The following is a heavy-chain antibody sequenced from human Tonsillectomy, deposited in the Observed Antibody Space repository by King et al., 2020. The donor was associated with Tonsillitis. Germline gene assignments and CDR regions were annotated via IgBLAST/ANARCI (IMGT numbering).Heavy chain of an antibody. CDR1: GGSVSSGSYY. V-gene: IGHV4-61*01. CDR3: AGSPAPNFSDSSSYYYAVDY. J-gene: IGHJ4*02. D-gene: IGHD3-22*01. Sequence: VQLQESGPGLVKPSETLSLTCTVSGGSVSSGSYYWHWIRQPPGKGLQWIGFIYYSGSTNYNPSLKSRVTISVDTSKNQFSLKLSSVTAADTAVYYCAGSPAPNFSDSSSYYYAVDYWGQGTLVTVSS. CDR2: IYYSGST.